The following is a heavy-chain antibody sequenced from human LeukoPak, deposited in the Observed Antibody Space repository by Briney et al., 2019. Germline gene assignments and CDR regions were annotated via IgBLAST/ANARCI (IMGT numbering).Heavy chain of an antibody. CDR2: VDNDGSGT. J-gene: IGHJ4*02. Sequence: GGSLRLSCAASGFSSSNYWMHWVRQVPGKGLVWVSRVDNDGSGTTYADSAKGRFTISRDDAKNTVYLQTNSLYCARSQRGYSYGEHWGQGTPVTVSS. CDR1: GFSSSNYW. D-gene: IGHD5-18*01. V-gene: IGHV3-74*01. CDR3: YGEH.